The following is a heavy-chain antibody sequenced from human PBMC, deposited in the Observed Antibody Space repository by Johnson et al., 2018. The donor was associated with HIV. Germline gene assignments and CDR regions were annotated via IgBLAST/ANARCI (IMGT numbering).Heavy chain of an antibody. CDR1: GFTFSSYD. V-gene: IGHV3-30*02. CDR3: AKDPPGVDDIHAFDI. CDR2: ISYDGTDK. Sequence: QLVESGGGLVQPGGSLRLSCAASGFTFSSYDMHWVRQAPGKGMDWVAFISYDGTDKYYADSVKGRFTISRDNSKNTLYLQMNSLRAEDTAVYYCAKDPPGVDDIHAFDIWGQGTMVTVSS. D-gene: IGHD3-9*01. J-gene: IGHJ3*02.